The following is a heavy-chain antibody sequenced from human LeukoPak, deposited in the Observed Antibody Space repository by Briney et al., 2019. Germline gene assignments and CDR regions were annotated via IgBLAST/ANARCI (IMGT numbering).Heavy chain of an antibody. J-gene: IGHJ4*02. Sequence: SETLSLTCTVSGGSISSSSYYWGWIRQPPGKGLEWIGSIYYSGSTYYNPSLKSRVTISVDTSKNQSSLKLSSVTAADTAVYYCARGSGYDSVYWGQGTLVTVSS. D-gene: IGHD5-12*01. CDR1: GGSISSSSYY. CDR3: ARGSGYDSVY. CDR2: IYYSGST. V-gene: IGHV4-39*01.